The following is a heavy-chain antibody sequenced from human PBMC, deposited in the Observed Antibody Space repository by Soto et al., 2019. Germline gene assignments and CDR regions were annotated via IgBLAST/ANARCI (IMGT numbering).Heavy chain of an antibody. D-gene: IGHD1-26*01. CDR1: GGSFSGYY. CDR2: INHSGST. CDR3: ARAPIVGGSLGWFDP. Sequence: ASETLSLTCAVYGGSFSGYYWSWIRQPPGKGLEWIGEINHSGSTNYNPSLKSRVTISVDTSKNQFSLKLSSVTAADTAVYYCARAPIVGGSLGWFDPWGQGTLVTVSS. V-gene: IGHV4-34*01. J-gene: IGHJ5*02.